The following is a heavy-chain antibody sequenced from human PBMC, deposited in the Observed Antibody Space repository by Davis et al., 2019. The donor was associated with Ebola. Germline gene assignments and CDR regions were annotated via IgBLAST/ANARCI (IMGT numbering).Heavy chain of an antibody. CDR1: GGSFSGYY. D-gene: IGHD4-17*01. Sequence: GSLRLSCAVYGGSFSGYYWSWIRQPPGKGLEWIGEINHSGSTNYNPSLKSRVTISVDTSKNQFSLKLSSVTAADTAVYYCARVRRTVTVNWFDPWGQGTLVTVSS. V-gene: IGHV4-34*01. CDR3: ARVRRTVTVNWFDP. J-gene: IGHJ5*02. CDR2: INHSGST.